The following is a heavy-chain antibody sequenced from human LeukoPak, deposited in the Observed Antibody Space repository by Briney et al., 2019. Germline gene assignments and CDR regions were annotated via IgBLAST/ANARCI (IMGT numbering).Heavy chain of an antibody. CDR2: IYHSGST. J-gene: IGHJ4*02. D-gene: IGHD3-22*01. CDR1: GGSISSGGYS. V-gene: IGHV4-30-2*01. CDR3: ARETDQNYYDSSGYYTYFDY. Sequence: SETLSLTCAVSGGSISSGGYSWSWIRQPPGKGLEWIGYIYHSGSTYYNPSLKSRVTISVDRSKNQFSLKLSSVTAADTAVYYCARETDQNYYDSSGYYTYFDYWGQGTLVTVSS.